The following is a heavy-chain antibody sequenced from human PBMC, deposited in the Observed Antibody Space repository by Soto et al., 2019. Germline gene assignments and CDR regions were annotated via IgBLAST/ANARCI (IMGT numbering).Heavy chain of an antibody. V-gene: IGHV3-64D*06. CDR3: VKGEYYYDSSGYYPCDY. CDR1: GFTFSSYA. CDR2: ISTNGGST. Sequence: GGSLRLSCSASGFTFSSYAMHWVRQAPGKGLEYVSSISTNGGSTHYADSVKGRFTISRDNSKNTQYLQMSSLRADDTAVYYCVKGEYYYDSSGYYPCDYWGQGT. J-gene: IGHJ4*02. D-gene: IGHD3-22*01.